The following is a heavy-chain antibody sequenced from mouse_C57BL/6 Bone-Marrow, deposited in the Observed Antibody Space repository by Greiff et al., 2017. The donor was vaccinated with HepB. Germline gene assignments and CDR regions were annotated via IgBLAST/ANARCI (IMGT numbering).Heavy chain of an antibody. D-gene: IGHD2-3*01. CDR2: INSDGGST. CDR1: EYEFPSHD. J-gene: IGHJ1*03. CDR3: ARIYDGYYGWYFDV. V-gene: IGHV5-2*01. Sequence: EVQLQQSGGGLVQPGESLKLSCESNEYEFPSHDMSWVRKTPEKRLELVAAINSDGGSTYYPDTMDRRFIISRDNTKKTLYLQMSSLRSEDTALYYCARIYDGYYGWYFDVWGTGTTVTVSS.